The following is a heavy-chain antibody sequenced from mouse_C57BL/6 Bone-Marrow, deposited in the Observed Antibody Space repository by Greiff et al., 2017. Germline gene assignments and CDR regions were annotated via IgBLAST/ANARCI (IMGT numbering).Heavy chain of an antibody. D-gene: IGHD1-1*01. CDR3: ARDYGSSPWFAY. V-gene: IGHV14-2*01. CDR1: GFNIKDYY. J-gene: IGHJ3*01. CDR2: IDPEDGDT. Sequence: EVQLQQSGAELVKPGASVKLSCTASGFNIKDYYMHWVKQRTEQGLEWIGRIDPEDGDTKYAPKFKGKATITADTSSNTAYLQLSSLTSEDTAVYYCARDYGSSPWFAYWGQGTLVTVSA.